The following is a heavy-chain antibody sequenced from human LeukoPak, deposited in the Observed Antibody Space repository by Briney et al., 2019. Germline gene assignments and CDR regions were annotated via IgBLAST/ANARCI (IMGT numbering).Heavy chain of an antibody. CDR3: ARHGGGIAAAAYFDY. V-gene: IGHV4-34*01. Sequence: SETLSLTCAVYGGSFSGYYWSWIRQPPGKGLEWIGEINHSGSTNYNPSLKSRVTISVDTSKNQFSLKLSSVTAADTAVYYCARHGGGIAAAAYFDYWGQGTLVTVSS. CDR2: INHSGST. CDR1: GGSFSGYY. D-gene: IGHD6-13*01. J-gene: IGHJ4*02.